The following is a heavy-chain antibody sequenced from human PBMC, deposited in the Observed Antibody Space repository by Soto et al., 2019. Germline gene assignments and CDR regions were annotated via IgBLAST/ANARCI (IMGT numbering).Heavy chain of an antibody. V-gene: IGHV1-18*01. CDR1: GYTFTSYG. D-gene: IGHD2-15*01. CDR3: ARDCSGGSCYFHPDYYYYGMDV. Sequence: ASVKVSCKASGYTFTSYGISWVRQAPGQGLEWMGWISAYNGNTNYAQKLQGRVTMTTDTSTSTAYMELRSLRSDDTVVYYCARDCSGGSCYFHPDYYYYGMDVWGQGTRVTVSS. CDR2: ISAYNGNT. J-gene: IGHJ6*02.